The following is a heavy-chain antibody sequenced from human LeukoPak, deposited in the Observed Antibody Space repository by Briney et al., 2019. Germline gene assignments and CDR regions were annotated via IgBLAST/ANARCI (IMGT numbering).Heavy chain of an antibody. CDR3: ARGRLGRQHASFFDS. V-gene: IGHV4-59*08. CDR1: DGSIGTYY. D-gene: IGHD2-2*01. Sequence: PSETLSLTCSVSDGSIGTYYWGWIRQPPGKRLEWIGYIYYSGSTTYNPSLKSRVTVSVDTSKNQFSLKLTSMTAADTAVYYCARGRLGRQHASFFDSWGQGTLVTVSS. J-gene: IGHJ4*02. CDR2: IYYSGST.